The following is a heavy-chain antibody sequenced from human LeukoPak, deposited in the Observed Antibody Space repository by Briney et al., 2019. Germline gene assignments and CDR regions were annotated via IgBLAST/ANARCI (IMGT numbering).Heavy chain of an antibody. CDR2: IYHSGSA. CDR3: ARVSGSGLYYFDY. V-gene: IGHV4-39*07. CDR1: GGSISSSSYY. D-gene: IGHD3-10*01. J-gene: IGHJ4*02. Sequence: SETLSLTCTVSGGSISSSSYYWGWIRQPPGKGLEWIGNIYHSGSAYHNPSLKSRVTISVDTSKNQFSLKLSSVTAADTAVYYCARVSGSGLYYFDYWGQGTLVTVSS.